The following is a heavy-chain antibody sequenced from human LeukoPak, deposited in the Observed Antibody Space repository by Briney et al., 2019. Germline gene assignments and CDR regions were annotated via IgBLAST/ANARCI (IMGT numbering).Heavy chain of an antibody. V-gene: IGHV4-59*01. D-gene: IGHD6-19*01. Sequence: SSETLSLTCTVSGGSISSYYWSWIRQPPGKGLEWIGYIYYSGSTNYNPSLKSRVTISVDTSKNQFPLKLSSVTAADTAVYYCARVLSGYSSGWYLDYWGQGTLVTVSS. J-gene: IGHJ4*02. CDR1: GGSISSYY. CDR3: ARVLSGYSSGWYLDY. CDR2: IYYSGST.